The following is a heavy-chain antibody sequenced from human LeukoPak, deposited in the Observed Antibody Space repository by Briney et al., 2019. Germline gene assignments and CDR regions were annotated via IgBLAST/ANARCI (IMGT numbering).Heavy chain of an antibody. CDR3: TSYYDYVWGSYRDDSFDI. CDR2: IKQDGSDK. J-gene: IGHJ3*02. CDR1: GFTFSSYW. Sequence: PGGSLRLSCAASGFTFSSYWMSWVRQAPGKGLEWVANIKQDGSDKYYVGSVKGRFTISRDNAKNSLYLQMNSLRAEDTAVYYCTSYYDYVWGSYRDDSFDIWGQGTMVTVSS. D-gene: IGHD3-16*02. V-gene: IGHV3-7*01.